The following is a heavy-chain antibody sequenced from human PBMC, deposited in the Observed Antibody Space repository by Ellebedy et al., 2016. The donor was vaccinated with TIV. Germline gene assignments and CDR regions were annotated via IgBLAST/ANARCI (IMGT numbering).Heavy chain of an antibody. Sequence: GGSLRLXXAASGFTFSSYWMSWVRQAPGKGLEWVSGISWNSGSIGYADSVKSRFTISRDNAKNSLYLQMNSLRAEDTALYYCAKDLENGYYDSSGYSGAFDIWGQGTMVTVSS. CDR1: GFTFSSYW. CDR3: AKDLENGYYDSSGYSGAFDI. D-gene: IGHD3-22*01. CDR2: ISWNSGSI. V-gene: IGHV3-9*01. J-gene: IGHJ3*02.